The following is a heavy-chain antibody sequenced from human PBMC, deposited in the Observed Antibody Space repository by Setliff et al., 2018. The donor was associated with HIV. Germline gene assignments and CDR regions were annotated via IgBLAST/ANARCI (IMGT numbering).Heavy chain of an antibody. CDR1: GLSFNTFD. CDR2: IVIGSGKT. Sequence: WASVKVSCKTSGLSFNTFDVQWMRQARGQRPEWIGWIVIGSGKTEYAQRFQGRVTITRDMSTSTVYMELRSLRSEDTAVYYCARDGATMVRGVRNYYYYGMDVWGQGTTVTVSS. V-gene: IGHV1-58*01. CDR3: ARDGATMVRGVRNYYYYGMDV. D-gene: IGHD3-10*01. J-gene: IGHJ6*02.